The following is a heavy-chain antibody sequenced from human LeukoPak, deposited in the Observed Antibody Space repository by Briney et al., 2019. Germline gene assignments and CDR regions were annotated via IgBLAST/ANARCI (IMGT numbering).Heavy chain of an antibody. CDR3: ARDLGIFGDFDY. J-gene: IGHJ4*02. CDR1: GVSFSNFG. D-gene: IGHD3-3*01. CDR2: IRHDGSNE. V-gene: IGHV3-30*02. Sequence: PGGSLRLSCTTSGVSFSNFGMHWVRQAPDKGLEWLAFIRHDGSNEYSADSVKGRFTISRDNSRSTLFLQMDNLRSEDTAIYYCARDLGIFGDFDYWGQGTLVIVSS.